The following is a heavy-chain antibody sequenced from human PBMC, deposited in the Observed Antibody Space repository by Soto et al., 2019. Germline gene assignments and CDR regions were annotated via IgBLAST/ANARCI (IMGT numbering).Heavy chain of an antibody. J-gene: IGHJ6*03. CDR3: ARDDSDFWSGYYYYYYMDV. D-gene: IGHD3-3*01. Sequence: EVQLVESGGGLVQPGGSLRLSCAASGFTFSSYSMNWVRQAPGKGLEWFSYISSSSSTIYYADSVKGRFTISRDNAKNSLYLQMNSLRAEDTAVYYCARDDSDFWSGYYYYYYMDVWGKGTTVTVSS. V-gene: IGHV3-48*01. CDR1: GFTFSSYS. CDR2: ISSSSSTI.